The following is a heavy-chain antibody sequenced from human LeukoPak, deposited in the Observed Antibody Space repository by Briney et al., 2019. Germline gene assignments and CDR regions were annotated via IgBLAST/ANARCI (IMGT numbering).Heavy chain of an antibody. Sequence: GGSLRLSCAASGFTFSSYSMNWVCQAPGKGLEWVSSISSSSSYIYYADSVKGRFTISRDNAKNSLYLQMNSLRAEDTAVYYCARDYYCGSTSCYTGRDYWGQGTLVTVSS. CDR2: ISSSSSYI. J-gene: IGHJ4*02. CDR1: GFTFSSYS. V-gene: IGHV3-21*01. D-gene: IGHD2-2*02. CDR3: ARDYYCGSTSCYTGRDY.